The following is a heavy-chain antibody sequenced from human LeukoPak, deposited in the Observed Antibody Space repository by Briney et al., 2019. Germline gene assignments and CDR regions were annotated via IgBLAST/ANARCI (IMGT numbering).Heavy chain of an antibody. CDR1: GYTFTGYY. D-gene: IGHD6-19*01. J-gene: IGHJ4*02. CDR3: ASESSSGWYPTYYFDY. Sequence: GASVKVSCKASGYTFTGYYMHWVRQAPGQGREWMGWINPNSGGTNYAQKFQGRVTMTRDTSISTAYMELSRLRSDDTAVYYCASESSSGWYPTYYFDYWGQGTLVTVSS. CDR2: INPNSGGT. V-gene: IGHV1-2*02.